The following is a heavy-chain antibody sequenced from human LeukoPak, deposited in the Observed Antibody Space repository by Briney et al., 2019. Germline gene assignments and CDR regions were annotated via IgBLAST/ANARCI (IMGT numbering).Heavy chain of an antibody. Sequence: PGGSLRLSCAASGFTFSSYEMNWVRQAPGKGLEWVSYISSSGSTIYYADSVKGRFTISRDNAKNSLYLQMNNLRAEDTAVYYCASSSSWYPIWFDPWGQGTLVTVSS. CDR2: ISSSGSTI. V-gene: IGHV3-48*03. D-gene: IGHD6-13*01. CDR1: GFTFSSYE. J-gene: IGHJ5*02. CDR3: ASSSSWYPIWFDP.